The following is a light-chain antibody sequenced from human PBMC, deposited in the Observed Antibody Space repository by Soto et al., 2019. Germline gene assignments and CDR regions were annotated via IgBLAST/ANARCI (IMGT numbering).Light chain of an antibody. J-gene: IGKJ5*01. Sequence: VWTQVPDTLSLSPGEGATICCLASQSVTSNSLAGYQQKVGRAPRVLIYGASNRATGIPDRFSGSGSGTDFTLTITRLEPEDFAVYFCQQYGSSPRTFGQGTLLEIK. V-gene: IGKV3-20*01. CDR3: QQYGSSPRT. CDR2: GAS. CDR1: QSVTSNS.